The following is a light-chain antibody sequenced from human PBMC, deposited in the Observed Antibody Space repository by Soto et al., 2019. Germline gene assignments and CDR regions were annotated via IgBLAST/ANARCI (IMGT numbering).Light chain of an antibody. J-gene: IGLJ1*01. CDR1: SSDAGGYNY. CDR2: EVS. V-gene: IGLV2-8*01. CDR3: SSYAGSNNFVV. Sequence: QSVLAQPPSASGSPGQSVTISCTGTSSDAGGYNYVSWYQQHPGKTPKLMIYEVSKRPSGVPDRFSGSKSGNTASLTVSGLQAEDEADYYCSSYAGSNNFVVFGTGTKVTVL.